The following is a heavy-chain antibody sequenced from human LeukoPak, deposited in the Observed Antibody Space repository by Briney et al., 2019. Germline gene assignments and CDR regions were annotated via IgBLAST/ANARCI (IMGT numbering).Heavy chain of an antibody. CDR2: INHSGST. D-gene: IGHD6-6*01. CDR1: GGSFSGYY. J-gene: IGHJ4*02. CDR3: ATAMSIAARLQTIFDY. Sequence: SETLSLTCAVYGGSFSGYYWSWIRQPPGKGLEWSGEINHSGSTNYNPSLTSRVTISVDTSKNQLSLKLTSVTAAATAVYYCATAMSIAARLQTIFDYWGQGTLVTVSS. V-gene: IGHV4-34*01.